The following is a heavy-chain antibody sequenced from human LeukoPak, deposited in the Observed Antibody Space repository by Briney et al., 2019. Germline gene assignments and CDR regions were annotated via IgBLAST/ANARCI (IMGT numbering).Heavy chain of an antibody. D-gene: IGHD6-13*01. Sequence: GASVKVSCKASGYTFTGYYMHWVRQAPGQGLEWMGRINPNSGGTNYAQKFQGRVTMTRDTSISTAYIELSRLRSDDTAVYYCARDQSSSSWYYFDYWGQGTLVTVSS. V-gene: IGHV1-2*06. CDR2: INPNSGGT. CDR1: GYTFTGYY. CDR3: ARDQSSSSWYYFDY. J-gene: IGHJ4*02.